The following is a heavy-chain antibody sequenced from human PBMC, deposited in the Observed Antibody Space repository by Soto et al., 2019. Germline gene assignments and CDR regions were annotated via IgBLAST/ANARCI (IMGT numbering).Heavy chain of an antibody. D-gene: IGHD6-19*01. V-gene: IGHV1-69*13. CDR2: IIPIFGTA. CDR3: AKVSSGWYVNLFDP. J-gene: IGHJ5*02. Sequence: SVKVSCKASGGTFSSYAISWVRQAPGQGLEWMGGIIPIFGTANYAQKFQGRVTITADESTSTAYMELSSLRSEDTAVYYCAKVSSGWYVNLFDPWGQGTLVTVSS. CDR1: GGTFSSYA.